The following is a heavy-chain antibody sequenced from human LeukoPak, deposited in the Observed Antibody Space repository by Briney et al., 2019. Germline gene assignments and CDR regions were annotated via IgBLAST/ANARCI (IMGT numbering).Heavy chain of an antibody. D-gene: IGHD3-16*02. J-gene: IGHJ6*03. V-gene: IGHV4-4*07. Sequence: ASETLSLTCTVSGGSISSYYWSWIRQPAGKGLEWIGRIYTSGSTNYNPSLKSRVTISVDTSKNQFSLKLSSVTAADTAVYYCASLFNVRYYYYYMDVWGKGTTVTVSS. CDR3: ASLFNVRYYYYYMDV. CDR2: IYTSGST. CDR1: GGSISSYY.